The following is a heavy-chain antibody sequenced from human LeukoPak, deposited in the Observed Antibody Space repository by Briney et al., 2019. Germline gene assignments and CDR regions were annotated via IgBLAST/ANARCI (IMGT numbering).Heavy chain of an antibody. J-gene: IGHJ5*02. Sequence: SETLSLTCTVSVGSISTYYWSWIRQPPGKGLEWIGYISYSGSTNYNPSLKSRVTISLDTSNNQFSLRLSSVTAADTAVYYCARVPTRRPLNWFDPWGQGTLVTVSS. CDR3: ARVPTRRPLNWFDP. CDR1: VGSISTYY. V-gene: IGHV4-59*01. CDR2: ISYSGST.